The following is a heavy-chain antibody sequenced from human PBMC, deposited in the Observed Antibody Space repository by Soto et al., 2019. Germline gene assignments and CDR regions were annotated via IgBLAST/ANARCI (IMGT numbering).Heavy chain of an antibody. D-gene: IGHD5-18*01. CDR3: ARTRTAMVSYYFDY. Sequence: PSETLSLTCTASGGSISSYYWSWIRQPPGKGLEWIGYIYYSGSTNYNPSLKSRVTISVDTSKNQFSLKLSSVTAADTAVYYCARTRTAMVSYYFDYWGQGTLVTVSS. CDR1: GGSISSYY. J-gene: IGHJ4*02. CDR2: IYYSGST. V-gene: IGHV4-59*01.